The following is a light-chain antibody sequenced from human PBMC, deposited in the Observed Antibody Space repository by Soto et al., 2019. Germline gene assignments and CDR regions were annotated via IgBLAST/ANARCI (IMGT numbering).Light chain of an antibody. V-gene: IGKV3-15*01. Sequence: EIVMTQSPAILSVSPGERAALSCRASQSFSSNLAWYHQKPGQAPRLLIYGASTRATGVPARFRGSGSGTDFTLTISALQSEDFAVYYCQHYNNWPPWTFGQGTKVDIK. J-gene: IGKJ1*01. CDR3: QHYNNWPPWT. CDR2: GAS. CDR1: QSFSSN.